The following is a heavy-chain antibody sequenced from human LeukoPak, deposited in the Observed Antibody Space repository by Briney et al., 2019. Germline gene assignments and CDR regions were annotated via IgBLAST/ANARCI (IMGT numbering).Heavy chain of an antibody. CDR3: ARDKAGGWYATFDY. CDR1: GISFSSNA. CDR2: ISYHGSTK. D-gene: IGHD6-19*01. J-gene: IGHJ4*02. Sequence: GGSLRLSCAASGISFSSNAMHWVRQAPGKGLEWVAVISYHGSTKQYADSVKGRFTISRDNSKNTLFLQMNSLRAEDTAVYYCARDKAGGWYATFDYWGQGTLVTVSS. V-gene: IGHV3-30-3*01.